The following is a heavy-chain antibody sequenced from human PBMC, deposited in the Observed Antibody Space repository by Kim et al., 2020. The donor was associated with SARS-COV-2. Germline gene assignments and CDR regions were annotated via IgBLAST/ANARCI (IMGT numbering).Heavy chain of an antibody. CDR3: ARVGNSADNFDY. CDR1: GFTFSDYY. Sequence: GGSLRLSCAAPGFTFSDYYMSWIRPAPGKGLEWVSYISSSSSYTNYADSVKGRFTISRDNAKNSLYLQMNSLRAEDTAVYYCARVGNSADNFDYWGQGTLVTVSS. CDR2: ISSSSSYT. V-gene: IGHV3-11*06. D-gene: IGHD4-4*01. J-gene: IGHJ4*02.